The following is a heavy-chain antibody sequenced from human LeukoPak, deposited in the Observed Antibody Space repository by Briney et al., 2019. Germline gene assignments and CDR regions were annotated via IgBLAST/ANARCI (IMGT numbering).Heavy chain of an antibody. CDR1: GFTFSSYA. V-gene: IGHV3-30*04. Sequence: GGSLRLSCAASGFTFSSYAMHWVRQAPGKGLEWVAVISYDGSNKYYADSVKGRFTISRDNSKNTLYLQMNSLRAEDTAVYYCARDNEFIVGATFDCWGQGTLVTVSS. CDR2: ISYDGSNK. J-gene: IGHJ4*02. D-gene: IGHD1-26*01. CDR3: ARDNEFIVGATFDC.